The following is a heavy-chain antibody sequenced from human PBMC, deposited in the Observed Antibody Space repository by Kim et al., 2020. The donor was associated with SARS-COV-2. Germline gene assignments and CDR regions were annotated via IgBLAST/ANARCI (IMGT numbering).Heavy chain of an antibody. Sequence: GGSLRLSCTASGFTFGDYAMSWVRQAPGKGLEWVGFIRSKAYGGTTEYAASVKGRFTISRDDSKSIAYLQMNSLKTEDTAVYYCTRTRLRDIVVVVAATPPYYFDYWGQGTLVTVSS. J-gene: IGHJ4*02. V-gene: IGHV3-49*04. CDR3: TRTRLRDIVVVVAATPPYYFDY. D-gene: IGHD2-15*01. CDR2: IRSKAYGGTT. CDR1: GFTFGDYA.